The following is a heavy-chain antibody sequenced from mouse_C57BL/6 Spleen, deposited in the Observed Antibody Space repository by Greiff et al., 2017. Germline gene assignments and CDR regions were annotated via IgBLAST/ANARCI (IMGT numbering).Heavy chain of an antibody. CDR2: IDPSDSET. V-gene: IGHV1-52*01. CDR3: ERLGSERETY. CDR1: GYTFTSYW. J-gene: IGHJ3*01. Sequence: QVQLQQPGAELVRPGSSVKLSCKASGYTFTSYWMHWVKQRPIQGLEWIGNIDPSDSETHYNQKFKDKATLTVDKSSSTAYMQRSSLTSEDSAVYYGERLGSERETYWGQGTLVTVSA.